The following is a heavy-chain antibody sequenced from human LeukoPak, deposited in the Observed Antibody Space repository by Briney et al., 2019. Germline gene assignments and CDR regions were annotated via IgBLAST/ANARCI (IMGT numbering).Heavy chain of an antibody. CDR3: ARDLKAYYDSSGYPFDY. CDR2: ISSSSSYI. D-gene: IGHD3-22*01. J-gene: IGHJ4*02. V-gene: IGHV3-21*01. CDR1: GFTFSSYS. Sequence: KPGGSLRLSCAASGFTFSSYSMNWVRQAPGKGLEWVSSISSSSSYIYYADSVKGRFTISRDNAKNSLYLQMNSLRAEDTAVYYCARDLKAYYDSSGYPFDYWGQGTLVTVSS.